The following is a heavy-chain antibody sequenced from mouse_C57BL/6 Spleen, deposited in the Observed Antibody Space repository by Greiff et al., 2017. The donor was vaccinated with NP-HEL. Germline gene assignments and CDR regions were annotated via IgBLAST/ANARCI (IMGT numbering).Heavy chain of an antibody. D-gene: IGHD1-1*01. V-gene: IGHV1-15*01. J-gene: IGHJ2*01. CDR3: TRGGRITTGEVFDY. CDR1: GYTFTDYE. Sequence: VQLQESGAELVRPGASVTLSCKASGYTFTDYEMHWVKQTPVHGLEWIGAIDPETGGTAYNQKFKGKAILTADKSSSTAYMELRSLTSEDSAVYYCTRGGRITTGEVFDYWGQGTTLTGSS. CDR2: IDPETGGT.